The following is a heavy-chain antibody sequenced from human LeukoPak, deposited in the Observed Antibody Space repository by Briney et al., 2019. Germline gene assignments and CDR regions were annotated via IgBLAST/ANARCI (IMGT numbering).Heavy chain of an antibody. Sequence: TSETLSLTCTVSGGSISSYYWSWIRQPPGKGLEWIGYIYYSGSTNYNPSLKSRVTISVDTSKNQFSLKLSSVTAADTAVYYCARGYCSGGSCYESRGYFDYWGQGILVTVSS. V-gene: IGHV4-59*12. CDR2: IYYSGST. CDR1: GGSISSYY. D-gene: IGHD2-15*01. CDR3: ARGYCSGGSCYESRGYFDY. J-gene: IGHJ4*01.